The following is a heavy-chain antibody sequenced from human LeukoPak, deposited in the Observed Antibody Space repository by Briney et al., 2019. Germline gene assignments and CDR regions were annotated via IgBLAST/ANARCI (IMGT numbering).Heavy chain of an antibody. J-gene: IGHJ4*02. Sequence: GGSLRLSCAASGFTFSSYSMNWVRQAPGKGPEWVSSISSSSSYIYYADSVKGRFSISRDNAKNSLYLQMNSLRAEDTAVYYCAREAVAGEIDYWGQGTLVTVSS. CDR2: ISSSSSYI. D-gene: IGHD6-19*01. CDR1: GFTFSSYS. V-gene: IGHV3-21*01. CDR3: AREAVAGEIDY.